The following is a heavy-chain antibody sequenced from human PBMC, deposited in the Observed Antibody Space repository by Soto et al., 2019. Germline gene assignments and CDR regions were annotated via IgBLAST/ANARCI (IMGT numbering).Heavy chain of an antibody. CDR3: ARDSPRYCSGGSCYLGYFDY. V-gene: IGHV1-18*01. J-gene: IGHJ4*02. CDR1: GYTFTSYG. Sequence: QVPLVQSGAEVKKPGASVKVSCKASGYTFTSYGISWVRQAPEQGLEWMGWISAYNGNTNYAQKLQGRVTMTTDTSTSTAYMELRSLRSDDTAVYYCARDSPRYCSGGSCYLGYFDYWGQGTLVTVSS. CDR2: ISAYNGNT. D-gene: IGHD2-15*01.